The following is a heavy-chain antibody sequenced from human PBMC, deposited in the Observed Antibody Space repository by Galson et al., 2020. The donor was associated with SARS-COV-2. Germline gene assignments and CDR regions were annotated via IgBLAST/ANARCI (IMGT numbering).Heavy chain of an antibody. V-gene: IGHV3-21*01. CDR3: ARQYDGRSQDGFDV. CDR2: ISSGSSYI. Sequence: NSGGSLRLSCPASAFPFDMYTMTWVRQAPGKGLEWVSFISSGSSYIYYADSVRGRLTISRDNAKNSVSLKMNSLRAEDTALYFCARQYDGRSQDGFDVWCQGTMVTVSS. J-gene: IGHJ3*01. CDR1: AFPFDMYT. D-gene: IGHD1-26*01.